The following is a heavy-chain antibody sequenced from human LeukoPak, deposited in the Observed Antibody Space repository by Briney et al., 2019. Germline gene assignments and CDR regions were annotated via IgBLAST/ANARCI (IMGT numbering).Heavy chain of an antibody. V-gene: IGHV3-21*01. CDR1: GFTFSFYL. D-gene: IGHD1-20*01. CDR2: ISSSHI. Sequence: PGGSLRLSCTASGFTFSFYLMNWVRQAPGKGREWVSSISSSHIYYADSLKGRFTVSRDNAKSSLYLQMNNLRAEDTAVYYCARDDNWNDKPFDLWGQGTLVTVSS. J-gene: IGHJ4*02. CDR3: ARDDNWNDKPFDL.